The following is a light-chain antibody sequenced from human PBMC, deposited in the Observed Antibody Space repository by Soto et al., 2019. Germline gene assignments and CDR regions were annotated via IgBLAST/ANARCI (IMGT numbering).Light chain of an antibody. V-gene: IGKV3-20*01. J-gene: IGKJ1*01. CDR3: QHYVSSPTWT. CDR2: GAS. Sequence: EIVLTQSPGTLSLSPGERATLSCRASQSITRSFLVCYHQKPGQTPRLLIHGASIRATGIPDRFSGSGSGTDFSLTISRLEPEDFAVYYCQHYVSSPTWTFGQGTKVEIK. CDR1: QSITRSF.